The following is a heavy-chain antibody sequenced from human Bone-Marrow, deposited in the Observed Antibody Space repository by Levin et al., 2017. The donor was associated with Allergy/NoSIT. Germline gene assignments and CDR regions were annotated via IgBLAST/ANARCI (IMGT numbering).Heavy chain of an antibody. CDR2: ISYNGNDK. D-gene: IGHD2-21*01. J-gene: IGHJ6*02. CDR3: AKERRKGGDGYSYGMDV. V-gene: IGHV3-30*04. Sequence: GGSLRLSCAVSGFKFNTYAMYWVRQAPGKGLEWLAVISYNGNDKHYADSVKGRFSIARDTSQKLLYLDINSLTTEDTAVYSCAKERRKGGDGYSYGMDVWGQGTTVIVSS. CDR1: GFKFNTYA.